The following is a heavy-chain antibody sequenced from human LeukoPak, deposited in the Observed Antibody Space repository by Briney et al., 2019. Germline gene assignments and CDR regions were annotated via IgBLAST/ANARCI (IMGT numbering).Heavy chain of an antibody. D-gene: IGHD2-8*01. J-gene: IGHJ4*02. V-gene: IGHV7-4-1*02. CDR2: INTNTGNP. CDR3: ARGRYCANGVCYLRKDVGFDY. Sequence: GASVKVSCKASGYTFTSYAMNWVRQAPGQGLEWMGWINTNTGNPTYAQGFTGRFVFSLDTSVSTAYLLISSLKAEDTAVYYCARGRYCANGVCYLRKDVGFDYWGQGTLVTVSS. CDR1: GYTFTSYA.